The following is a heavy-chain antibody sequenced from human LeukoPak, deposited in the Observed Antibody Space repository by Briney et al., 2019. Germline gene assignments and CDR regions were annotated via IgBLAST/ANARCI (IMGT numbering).Heavy chain of an antibody. D-gene: IGHD2-15*01. CDR3: ARELCSGGGCYPRRAFDI. CDR2: IWYDGSNK. J-gene: IGHJ3*02. CDR1: GFTFSSYG. V-gene: IGHV3-33*01. Sequence: HSGGSLRLSCAASGFTFSSYGMHWVRQAPGKGLEWVAVIWYDGSNKYYADSVKGRFTISRDNSKNTLYLQMNSLRAEDTAVYYCARELCSGGGCYPRRAFDIWGQGTMVTVSS.